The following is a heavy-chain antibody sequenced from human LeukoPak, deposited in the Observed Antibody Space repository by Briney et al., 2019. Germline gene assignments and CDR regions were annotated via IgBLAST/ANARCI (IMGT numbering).Heavy chain of an antibody. D-gene: IGHD2-2*02. CDR3: ARPYCSSTSCYRGWFDP. J-gene: IGHJ5*02. CDR1: GGTFSSYT. V-gene: IGHV1-69*10. Sequence: GASVKVSCKASGGTFSSYTISWVRQAPGQGLEWMGGIIPILGIANYAQKFQGRVTITADKSTSTAYMELSSLRSEDTAVYYCARPYCSSTSCYRGWFDPWGQGTLVTVSS. CDR2: IIPILGIA.